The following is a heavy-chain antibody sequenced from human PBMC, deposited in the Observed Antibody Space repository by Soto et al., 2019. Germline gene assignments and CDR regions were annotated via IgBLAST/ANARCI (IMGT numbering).Heavy chain of an antibody. CDR2: IIPILGIA. Sequence: QVQLVQSGAEVKKPGSSVKVSCKASGGTFSSYTISWVRQAPGQGLEWMGRIIPILGIANYAQKFQGRVTITADKSTSTADRELCSLRYEDTAVYYCAREAGGDFDYWGQGTLVTVSS. CDR3: AREAGGDFDY. V-gene: IGHV1-69*08. D-gene: IGHD3-16*01. J-gene: IGHJ4*02. CDR1: GGTFSSYT.